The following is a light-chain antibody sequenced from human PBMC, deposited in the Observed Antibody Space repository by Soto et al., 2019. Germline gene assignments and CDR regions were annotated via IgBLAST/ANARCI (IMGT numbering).Light chain of an antibody. V-gene: IGKV1-5*01. J-gene: IGKJ4*02. CDR3: QQYNSYSLT. CDR1: QSISYW. Sequence: DIQMTQSLSTLSASVGDRVTITCRASQSISYWLAWYQQKPGKAPRLLIYDASSLESGVPSRFSGSGSGTEFTLTISRLQPDDFATYYCQQYNSYSLTFGGGTKVDIK. CDR2: DAS.